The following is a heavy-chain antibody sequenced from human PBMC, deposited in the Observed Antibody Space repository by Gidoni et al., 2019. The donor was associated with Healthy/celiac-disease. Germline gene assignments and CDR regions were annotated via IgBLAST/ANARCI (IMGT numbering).Heavy chain of an antibody. D-gene: IGHD2-2*01. Sequence: QVQLVQSGAEVKKPGASVKVSCKASGYTFTSYGISWVRQAPGQGLEWMGWISAYNGNTNYAQKLQGRVTMTTDTSTSTAYMELRSLRSDDTAVYYCASGNCSSTSCYLDSGYGAFDIWGQGTMVTVSS. CDR1: GYTFTSYG. V-gene: IGHV1-18*01. CDR2: ISAYNGNT. J-gene: IGHJ3*02. CDR3: ASGNCSSTSCYLDSGYGAFDI.